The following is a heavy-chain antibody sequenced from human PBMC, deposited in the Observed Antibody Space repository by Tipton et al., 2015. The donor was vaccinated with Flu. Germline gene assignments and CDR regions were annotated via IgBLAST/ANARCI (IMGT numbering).Heavy chain of an antibody. V-gene: IGHV4-39*01. CDR3: ASGNTATDY. Sequence: TLSLTCTVSGGSISSSSYYWGWIRQPPGKGLEWSGSIYYSGSTYYNPSLKSRFTISVDTSKNQFSLKLSSVTAADTAVYYCASGNTATDYWGQGTLVTVSS. J-gene: IGHJ4*02. D-gene: IGHD5-18*01. CDR2: IYYSGST. CDR1: GGSISSSSYY.